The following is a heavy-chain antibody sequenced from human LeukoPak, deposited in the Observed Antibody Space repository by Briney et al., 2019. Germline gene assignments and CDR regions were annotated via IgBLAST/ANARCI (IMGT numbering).Heavy chain of an antibody. J-gene: IGHJ4*02. CDR2: ISSSSSTI. CDR3: ARDRGYYGSGYYFNDY. V-gene: IGHV3-48*02. Sequence: PGGSLTLSCAASGFTFSSYSMNWVRQSPGKGLEWVSYISSSSSTIFYADSVKGRFTISRDNAKNSLYLQMSSLRDEDTAVYYCARDRGYYGSGYYFNDYWGQGTLVTVSS. D-gene: IGHD3-10*01. CDR1: GFTFSSYS.